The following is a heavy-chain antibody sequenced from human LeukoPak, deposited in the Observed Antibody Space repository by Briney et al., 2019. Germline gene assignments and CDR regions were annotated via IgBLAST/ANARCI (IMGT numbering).Heavy chain of an antibody. CDR1: GFTFSSYA. CDR2: ISGGGGST. V-gene: IGHV3-23*01. CDR3: AKGLGFGDFPYYYYYYMDV. J-gene: IGHJ6*03. Sequence: HPGGSLRLSCAASGFTFSSYAMSWVRQAPGKGLEWVSAISGGGGSTYYADSVKGRFTISRDNSKNTLYLQMNSLRAEDTAVYYCAKGLGFGDFPYYYYYYMDVRGKGTTVTVSS. D-gene: IGHD3-10*01.